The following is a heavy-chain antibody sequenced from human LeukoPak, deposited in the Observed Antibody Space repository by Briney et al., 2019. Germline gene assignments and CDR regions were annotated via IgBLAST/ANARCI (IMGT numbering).Heavy chain of an antibody. CDR1: GGSFSDYY. D-gene: IGHD4-23*01. CDR2: INHSGSA. Sequence: KASETLSLTCAVYGGSFSDYYWTWIRQAPGKWLEWIGEINHSGSANYNPSLKSRITMSVDTSKSQFSLKLTSVTAAEPAVYYCARDSSYSNSPNPPPLDFWGQGTLVTVSS. CDR3: ARDSSYSNSPNPPPLDF. V-gene: IGHV4-34*01. J-gene: IGHJ4*02.